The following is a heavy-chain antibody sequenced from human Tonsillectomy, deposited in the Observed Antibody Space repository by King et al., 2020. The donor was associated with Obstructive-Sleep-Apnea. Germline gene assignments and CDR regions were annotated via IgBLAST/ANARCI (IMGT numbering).Heavy chain of an antibody. CDR2: ISSVSDYT. Sequence: QLVQSGGGLVKPGGSLRLSCAASGFTFSDFYMSWIRQAPGKGLEWVAYISSVSDYTHYADSVKGRFTISRDNAKNSLYLQMNSLRAEDTAVYYCARGGYSSIRVYWGQGTLVTVSS. CDR3: ARGGYSSIRVY. V-gene: IGHV3-11*06. J-gene: IGHJ4*02. CDR1: GFTFSDFY. D-gene: IGHD6-13*01.